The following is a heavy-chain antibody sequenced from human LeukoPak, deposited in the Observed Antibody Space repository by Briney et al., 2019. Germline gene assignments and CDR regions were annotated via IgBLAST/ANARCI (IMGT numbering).Heavy chain of an antibody. V-gene: IGHV3-23*01. Sequence: GGSLRLSCAASGFTFSSYAMSWVRQAPGKGLEWVSAISGSGGSTYYADSVKGRFTISRDNAKNSLYLQMNSLRAEDTAVYYCASPLYYDNSGADYWGQGTLVTVSS. D-gene: IGHD3-9*01. CDR3: ASPLYYDNSGADY. CDR2: ISGSGGST. J-gene: IGHJ4*02. CDR1: GFTFSSYA.